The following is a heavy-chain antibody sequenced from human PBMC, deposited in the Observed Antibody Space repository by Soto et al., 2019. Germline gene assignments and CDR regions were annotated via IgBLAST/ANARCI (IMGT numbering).Heavy chain of an antibody. J-gene: IGHJ5*02. D-gene: IGHD2-21*01. CDR2: IDLKXXDX. CDR1: GYTFTENQ. V-gene: IGHV1-2*02. CDR3: ARRHLLDYIRWCFDP. Sequence: GASVKVSCKASGYTFTENQIHSLRRAPGQLFQWLGRIDLKXXDXTXXXTXXGRVTMTRDTSTNTAYLELTRLTSDDTAIYYCARRHLLDYIRWCFDPWGLGTLVTVPQ.